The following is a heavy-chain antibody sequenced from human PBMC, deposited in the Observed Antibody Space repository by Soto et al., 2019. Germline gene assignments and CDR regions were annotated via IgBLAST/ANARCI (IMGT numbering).Heavy chain of an antibody. CDR3: ARKGVVPAAILGYYYYGMDV. V-gene: IGHV5-10-1*01. CDR1: GYSFTSYW. D-gene: IGHD2-2*02. Sequence: PGESLKISCKGSGYSFTSYWISWVRQMPGKGLEWMGRIDPSDSYTNYSPSFQGHVTISADKSISTAYLQWSSLRASDTAMYYCARKGVVPAAILGYYYYGMDVWDQGTTVTVSS. CDR2: IDPSDSYT. J-gene: IGHJ6*02.